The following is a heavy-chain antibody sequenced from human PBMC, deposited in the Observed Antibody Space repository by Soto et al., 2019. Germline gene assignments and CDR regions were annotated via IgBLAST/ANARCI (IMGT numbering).Heavy chain of an antibody. J-gene: IGHJ4*02. CDR1: GGSISSSSYY. D-gene: IGHD7-27*01. CDR2: IYYSGST. Sequence: LQLQESGPGLVKPSETLSLTCNVSGGSISSSSYYWGWIRQPPGKGLEWIGSIYYSGSTYYNPSLKSRVTISVDTSKEQFSLKLNSVTATDTAMYYCARHDGGPLLGYWGQGALVTVSS. CDR3: ARHDGGPLLGY. V-gene: IGHV4-39*01.